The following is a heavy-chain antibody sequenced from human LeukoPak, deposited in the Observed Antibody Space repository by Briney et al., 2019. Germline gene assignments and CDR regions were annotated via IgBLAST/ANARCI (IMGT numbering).Heavy chain of an antibody. CDR2: INHSGST. CDR1: GGSFSGYY. V-gene: IGHV4-34*01. D-gene: IGHD4-23*01. Sequence: SETLSLTCAVYGGSFSGYYWSWIRQPPGKGLEWIGEINHSGSTNYNPSPKSRVTISVDTSKNQFSLKLSSVTAADTAVYYCARAPKSSYGGDNFDYWGQGTLVTVSS. CDR3: ARAPKSSYGGDNFDY. J-gene: IGHJ4*02.